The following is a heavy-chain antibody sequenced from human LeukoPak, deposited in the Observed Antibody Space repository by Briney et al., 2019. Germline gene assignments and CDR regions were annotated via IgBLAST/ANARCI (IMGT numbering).Heavy chain of an antibody. CDR1: GYSISSGYY. J-gene: IGHJ4*02. Sequence: KPSETLSLTCAVSGYSISSGYYWGWIRQPPGKGLEWIGSIYHSGSTYYNPSLKSRVTISVDTSKNQFSLKLSSVTAADTAVYYCARVGSGSYNFDYWGQGTLVTVSS. V-gene: IGHV4-38-2*01. D-gene: IGHD1-26*01. CDR2: IYHSGST. CDR3: ARVGSGSYNFDY.